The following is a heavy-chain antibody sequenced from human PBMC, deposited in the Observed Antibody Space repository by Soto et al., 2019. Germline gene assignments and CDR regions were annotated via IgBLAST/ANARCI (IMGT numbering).Heavy chain of an antibody. CDR3: ARGITFGGVIVTRSCFDP. Sequence: ASVKVSCKASGYTFTSYGISWVRQAPGQGLEWMGWISAYNGNTNYAQKLQGRVTMTTDTSTSTAYMELRSLRSDDTAVYYCARGITFGGVIVTRSCFDPWGQGTLVTVSS. J-gene: IGHJ5*02. V-gene: IGHV1-18*01. CDR1: GYTFTSYG. CDR2: ISAYNGNT. D-gene: IGHD3-16*02.